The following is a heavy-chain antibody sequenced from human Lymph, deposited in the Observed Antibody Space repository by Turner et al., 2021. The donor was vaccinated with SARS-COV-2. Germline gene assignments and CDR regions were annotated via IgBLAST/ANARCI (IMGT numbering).Heavy chain of an antibody. CDR1: GFTFNNYH. CDR3: ARDSSGSGTLDY. CDR2: KSYEGSNK. V-gene: IGHV3-30-3*01. J-gene: IGHJ4*02. D-gene: IGHD3-10*01. Sequence: VQLVESGGGVVKPRRSLLLSWAASGFTFNNYHMHWVRQAPGKGMEWVAVKSYEGSNKDYADSVKGRITISRDNAKNTLYLQMNRLRAEDTAVYYCARDSSGSGTLDYWGQGTLVTVSS.